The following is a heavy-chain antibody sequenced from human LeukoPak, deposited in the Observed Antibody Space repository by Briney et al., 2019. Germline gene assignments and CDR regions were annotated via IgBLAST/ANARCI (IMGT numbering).Heavy chain of an antibody. CDR1: GFTVSSNS. D-gene: IGHD2-2*01. CDR3: AHGTMYQLDY. CDR2: IYSGGST. V-gene: IGHV3-53*01. Sequence: PGGSLRLSCTVSGFTVSSNSMSWARQAPGKGLEWVSFIYSGGSTQYSDSVKGRFTISRDNSKNTPYLQMNSLRAEDTAVYYCAHGTMYQLDYWGQGTLVTVSS. J-gene: IGHJ4*02.